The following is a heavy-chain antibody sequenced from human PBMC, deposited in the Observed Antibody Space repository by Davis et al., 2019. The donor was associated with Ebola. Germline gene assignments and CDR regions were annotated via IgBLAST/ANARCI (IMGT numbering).Heavy chain of an antibody. Sequence: MPSETLSLTCAVSGGSISSSNWWSWVRQPPGKGLEWIGEIYHSGSTNYNPSLKSRVTISVDTSKNQFSLKLSSVTAADTAVYYCARLYYDFWSGYYRDGGVDYWGQGTLVTVSS. CDR1: GGSISSSNW. CDR3: ARLYYDFWSGYYRDGGVDY. D-gene: IGHD3-3*01. V-gene: IGHV4-4*02. J-gene: IGHJ4*02. CDR2: IYHSGST.